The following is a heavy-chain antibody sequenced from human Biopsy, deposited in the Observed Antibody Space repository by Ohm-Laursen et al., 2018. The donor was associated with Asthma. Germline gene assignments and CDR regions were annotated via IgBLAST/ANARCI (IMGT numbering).Heavy chain of an antibody. V-gene: IGHV3-7*01. Sequence: SLRLSCAASGFTFSSYWMSWVRQAPGKGLEWVANIKKDGSEKYYVDSVKGRFTISRDNAKNSLYLHMNSLRAEDTAVYYCARGGYSPSPACPWGRYAMDVWGQGTTVTVSS. CDR2: IKKDGSEK. CDR3: ARGGYSPSPACPWGRYAMDV. D-gene: IGHD2-15*01. CDR1: GFTFSSYW. J-gene: IGHJ6*02.